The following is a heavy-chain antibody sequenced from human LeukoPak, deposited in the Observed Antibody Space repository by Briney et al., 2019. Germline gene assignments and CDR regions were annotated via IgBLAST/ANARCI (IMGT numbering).Heavy chain of an antibody. J-gene: IGHJ6*02. CDR1: GGSLSSDN. Sequence: ETLSLTCAVSGGSLSSDNRGWWWTWVRQPPGKGLEWVSAISGSGDNTYYADSVKGRFTISRDNAKNSLYLQMNSLRAEDTAVYYCARDLLPYSSSWYFGMDVWGQGTTVTVSS. CDR3: ARDLLPYSSSWYFGMDV. CDR2: ISGSGDNT. D-gene: IGHD6-13*01. V-gene: IGHV3-21*01.